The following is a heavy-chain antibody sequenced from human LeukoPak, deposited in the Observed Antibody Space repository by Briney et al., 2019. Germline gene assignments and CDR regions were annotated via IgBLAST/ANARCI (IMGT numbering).Heavy chain of an antibody. CDR3: ARDRGIAAAALDY. CDR2: IRSKANSYAT. J-gene: IGHJ4*02. CDR1: GFTFSGSA. Sequence: GGSLRLSCAASGFTFSGSAMHWVRQASGKGLEWVGRIRSKANSYATAYAASVKGRFTISRDNSKNTLYLQMNSLRVEDTAVYYCARDRGIAAAALDYWGQGTLVTVSS. V-gene: IGHV3-73*01. D-gene: IGHD6-13*01.